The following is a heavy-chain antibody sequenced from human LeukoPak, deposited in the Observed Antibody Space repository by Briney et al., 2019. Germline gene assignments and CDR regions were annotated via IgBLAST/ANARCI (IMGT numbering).Heavy chain of an antibody. CDR2: ISYDGSNK. CDR1: GFTFSSYA. V-gene: IGHV3-30-3*01. J-gene: IGHJ4*02. Sequence: GGSLRLSCAASGFTFSSYAMHWVRQAPGKGLEWVAVISYDGSNKYYADSVKGRFIISRDNSNSTLSLQMSSLRAEDTAVYYCAKGACATAMVTPYFDYWGQGALVTVSS. CDR3: AKGACATAMVTPYFDY. D-gene: IGHD5-18*01.